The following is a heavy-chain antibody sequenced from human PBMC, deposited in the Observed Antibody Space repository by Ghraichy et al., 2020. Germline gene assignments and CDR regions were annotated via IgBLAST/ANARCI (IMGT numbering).Heavy chain of an antibody. CDR2: IGTAGDP. D-gene: IGHD5-18*01. CDR3: AREKGGYSYGRSYWYFDL. Sequence: GGSPRLSCAASGFTFSSYDMHWVRQATGKGLEWVSAIGTAGDPYYPGSVKGRFTISRENAKNSLYLQMNSLRAGDTAVYYCAREKGGYSYGRSYWYFDLWGRGTLVTVSS. J-gene: IGHJ2*01. CDR1: GFTFSSYD. V-gene: IGHV3-13*05.